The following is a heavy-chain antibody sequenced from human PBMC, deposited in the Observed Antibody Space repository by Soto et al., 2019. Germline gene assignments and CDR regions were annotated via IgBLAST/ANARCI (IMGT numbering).Heavy chain of an antibody. J-gene: IGHJ4*02. CDR1: GFVFSSYG. CDR2: ISNDGSSQ. CDR3: AKDRWRLKGHFVS. V-gene: IGHV3-30*02. D-gene: IGHD6-13*01. Sequence: QEPLVESGGGVVQPGGSLRLSCSASGFVFSSYGMHWVRQTPGKGLEWVTFISNDGSSQHHGDSVKGRITVSRDNSKNTVYLEMSNVRAEDTAIYYCAKDRWRLKGHFVSWGQGTLVTVSS.